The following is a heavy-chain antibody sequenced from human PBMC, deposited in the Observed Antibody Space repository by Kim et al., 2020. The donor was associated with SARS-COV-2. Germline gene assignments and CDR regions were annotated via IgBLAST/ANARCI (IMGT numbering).Heavy chain of an antibody. Sequence: ASVKVSCKASGYTFTSYDINWVRQATGQGLEWMGWMNPNSGNTGYAQKFQGRVTMTRNTSISTAYMELSSLRSEDTAVYYCARVPHDYGGNHHGVYYYYYGMDVWRQGTTVTVSS. V-gene: IGHV1-8*01. CDR3: ARVPHDYGGNHHGVYYYYYGMDV. J-gene: IGHJ6*02. CDR1: GYTFTSYD. D-gene: IGHD4-17*01. CDR2: MNPNSGNT.